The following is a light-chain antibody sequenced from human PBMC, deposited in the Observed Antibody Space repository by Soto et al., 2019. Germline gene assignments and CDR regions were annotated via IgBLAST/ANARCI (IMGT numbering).Light chain of an antibody. Sequence: IQLTQSPSSLSASVGDRVTITCRASQGISSYLAWYQQKPGKAPKLLIYAASTLQSGVPSRFSGSGAGTDFTLTSISLQPEYFTTYYCQQANTFGPGTKVDIK. J-gene: IGKJ3*01. CDR3: QQANT. CDR2: AAS. V-gene: IGKV1-9*01. CDR1: QGISSY.